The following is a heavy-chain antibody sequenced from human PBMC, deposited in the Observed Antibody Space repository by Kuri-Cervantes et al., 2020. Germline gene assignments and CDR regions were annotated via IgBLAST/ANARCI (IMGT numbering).Heavy chain of an antibody. CDR3: ARGWHYAFWRVDV. D-gene: IGHD3-3*01. Sequence: ASVKASCKASGYTFSTYDINWVRQATGQGLEWMGWMNPDSGNTGYAQKFQGRVTMTRNTSISTAYMEVSSLKSDDTAVYYCARGWHYAFWRVDVWGKGTTVTVSS. J-gene: IGHJ6*04. CDR2: MNPDSGNT. V-gene: IGHV1-8*02. CDR1: GYTFSTYD.